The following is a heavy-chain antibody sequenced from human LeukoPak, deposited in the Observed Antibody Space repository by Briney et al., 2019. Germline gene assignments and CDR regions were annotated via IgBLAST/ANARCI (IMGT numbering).Heavy chain of an antibody. Sequence: SETLSLTCTVSGGSISSSNYYWGWIRQPPGKGLECIGSIYYSGSTYYNPSLKSRVSISVDTSKNQFSLKLSSVTAADTAVYYCARGAWSDSSGLGDAFDIWGQGTMVTVSS. CDR3: ARGAWSDSSGLGDAFDI. D-gene: IGHD3-22*01. J-gene: IGHJ3*02. CDR1: GGSISSSNYY. CDR2: IYYSGST. V-gene: IGHV4-39*07.